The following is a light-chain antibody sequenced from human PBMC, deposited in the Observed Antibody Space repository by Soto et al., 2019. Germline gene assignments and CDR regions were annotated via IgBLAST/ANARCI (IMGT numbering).Light chain of an antibody. CDR3: QQYSSYYPIT. J-gene: IGKJ5*01. CDR1: QTINSW. V-gene: IGKV1-5*03. CDR2: KAS. Sequence: IQMRQSPSTLTQSDGARVTIPCRASQTINSWLAWYQKKPGRAPKLLIYKASTLETGVPSRFSGSGSGTEFTLTINGLQPDDFATYYCQQYSSYYPITFGQGTRLEIK.